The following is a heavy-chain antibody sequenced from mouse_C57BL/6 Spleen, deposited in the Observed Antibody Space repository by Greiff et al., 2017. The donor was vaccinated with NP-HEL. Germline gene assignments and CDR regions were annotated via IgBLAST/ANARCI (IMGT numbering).Heavy chain of an antibody. V-gene: IGHV1-62-2*01. CDR2: FYPGSGSI. CDR3: ARHEDENGYYVGHAMDY. Sequence: QVQLQQSGAELVKPGASVKLSCKASGYTFTEYTIHWVKQRSGQGLEWIGWFYPGSGSIKYNEKFKDKATLTADKSSSTVYMELSRLTSEDSAVSFCARHEDENGYYVGHAMDYWGQGTSVTVSA. D-gene: IGHD2-3*01. J-gene: IGHJ4*01. CDR1: GYTFTEYT.